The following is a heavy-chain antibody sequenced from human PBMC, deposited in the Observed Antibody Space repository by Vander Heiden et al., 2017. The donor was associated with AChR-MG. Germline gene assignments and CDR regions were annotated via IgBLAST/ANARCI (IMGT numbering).Heavy chain of an antibody. J-gene: IGHJ6*02. Sequence: QVQLQESGPGLVKPSQTLSLTCTVSGGSISSGDSYWSWIRQPPGKGLEWSGYIYYSGSTYYNPSLKSRVTISVDTSKNQFSLKLSSVTAADTAVYYCARDHTLEYSSSSLADYYYYYGMDVWGQGTTVTVSS. D-gene: IGHD6-6*01. V-gene: IGHV4-30-4*01. CDR3: ARDHTLEYSSSSLADYYYYYGMDV. CDR2: IYYSGST. CDR1: GGSISSGDSY.